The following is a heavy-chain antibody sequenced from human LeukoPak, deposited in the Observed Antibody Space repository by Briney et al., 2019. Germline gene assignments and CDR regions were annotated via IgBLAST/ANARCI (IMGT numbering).Heavy chain of an antibody. J-gene: IGHJ4*01. Sequence: PSGTLSLTCAVSGGSISSSNWWSWVRQPPGKGLEWIGEIYHSGSTNYNPSLKSRVTISVDKSKNQFSLKLSSVTAADTAVYYCARAYYDFWSGPFDYWGQEPWSPPPQ. CDR3: ARAYYDFWSGPFDY. V-gene: IGHV4-4*02. D-gene: IGHD3-3*01. CDR2: IYHSGST. CDR1: GGSISSSNW.